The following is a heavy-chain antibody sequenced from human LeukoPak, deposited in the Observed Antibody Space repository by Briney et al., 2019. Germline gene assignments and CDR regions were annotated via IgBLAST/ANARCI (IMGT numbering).Heavy chain of an antibody. V-gene: IGHV4-34*01. CDR3: ARGRIAARVYYYYYYGMDV. D-gene: IGHD6-6*01. Sequence: SETLSLTCAVYGGSFSGYYWSWIRQPPGKGLEWIGEINHSGSTNYNPSLKSRVTISVDTSKSQFSLKLSSVTAADTAVYYCARGRIAARVYYYYYYGMDVWGQGTTVTVSS. CDR2: INHSGST. J-gene: IGHJ6*02. CDR1: GGSFSGYY.